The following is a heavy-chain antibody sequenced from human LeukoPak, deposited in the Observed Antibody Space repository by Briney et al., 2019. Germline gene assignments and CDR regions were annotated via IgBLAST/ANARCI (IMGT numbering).Heavy chain of an antibody. V-gene: IGHV5-51*01. CDR3: ARHFMTTVATSGMDV. CDR2: IYPGDSDT. CDR1: GYSFTNYW. Sequence: GEFLKISCKGSGYSFTNYWIGWVRQMPGKGLEWLGIIYPGDSDTRYSPSFQGQVTISADKSISTAYLQWSSLKASDTAIYYCARHFMTTVATSGMDVWGQGTTGTVSS. J-gene: IGHJ6*02. D-gene: IGHD4-11*01.